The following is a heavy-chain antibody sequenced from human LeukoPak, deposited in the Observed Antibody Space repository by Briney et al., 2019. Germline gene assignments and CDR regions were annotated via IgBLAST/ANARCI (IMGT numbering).Heavy chain of an antibody. D-gene: IGHD3-10*01. Sequence: SETLSLTCTVSGGSISSGSYYWSWIRQPAGKGLEWIGRIYTSGSTNYNPSLKSRVTISVDTSKNQFSLKLSSVTAADTAVYYCARLDRYGSGSYNNYWGQGTLVTVSS. CDR3: ARLDRYGSGSYNNY. CDR2: IYTSGST. V-gene: IGHV4-61*02. J-gene: IGHJ4*02. CDR1: GGSISSGSYY.